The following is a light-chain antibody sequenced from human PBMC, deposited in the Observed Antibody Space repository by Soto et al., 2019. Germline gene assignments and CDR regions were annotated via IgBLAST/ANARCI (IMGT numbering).Light chain of an antibody. Sequence: SYYLTQPPSVSVAAGRTARITRWGDKIGSKIVHWYRQRPGQAPVAVVFDASDRPSGIPDRISASRSGDTATLTISRVDAGDEADYYCQVWASTDEFFVFGSGTKVTVL. J-gene: IGLJ1*01. V-gene: IGLV3-21*02. CDR2: DAS. CDR3: QVWASTDEFFV. CDR1: KIGSKI.